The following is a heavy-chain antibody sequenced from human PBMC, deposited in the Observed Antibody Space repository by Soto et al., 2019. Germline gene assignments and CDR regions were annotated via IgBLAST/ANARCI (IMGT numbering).Heavy chain of an antibody. CDR2: ISNSGRTL. CDR1: GFTFSDYY. Sequence: QVQLVESGGGLVKPGGSLRLSCAASGFTFSDYYMSWIRQAPGKGLEWVSYISNSGRTLYYADSTKGRFTISRDNAKNSLYLQINRLRSEDTAVYYCARDLVAVSGGVYSSSSGGYFFDFWGQGTLVTVSS. D-gene: IGHD6-6*01. J-gene: IGHJ4*02. CDR3: ARDLVAVSGGVYSSSSGGYFFDF. V-gene: IGHV3-11*01.